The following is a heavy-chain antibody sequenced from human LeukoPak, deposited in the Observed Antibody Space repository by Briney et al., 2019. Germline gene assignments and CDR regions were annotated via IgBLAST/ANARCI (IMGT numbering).Heavy chain of an antibody. CDR1: GFTVSSNY. J-gene: IGHJ3*02. Sequence: PGGSLRLSCAASGFTVSSNYMSWVRQAPGKGLEWVSVIYSGGSTYYADSVKGRFTISRGNSKNALYLQMNSLRAEDTAVYYCARFYGSGSRNASDIWGQGTMVTVSS. CDR3: ARFYGSGSRNASDI. CDR2: IYSGGST. V-gene: IGHV3-53*01. D-gene: IGHD3-10*01.